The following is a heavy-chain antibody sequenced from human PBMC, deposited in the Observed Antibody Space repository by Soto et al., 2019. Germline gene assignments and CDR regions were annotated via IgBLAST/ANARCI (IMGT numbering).Heavy chain of an antibody. Sequence: QVQLVQSGAEVKKPGASVKVSCKASGYTFTDYHIHWVRQAPGQGLEFMGWINANNGGAGSAQQFQGRVTVTSDTSITTVYMELSNLRSDDTAVYYCAREGGSETLQPSYNWFDTWGQETLVTVSS. V-gene: IGHV1-2*02. D-gene: IGHD6-25*01. J-gene: IGHJ5*02. CDR2: INANNGGA. CDR3: AREGGSETLQPSYNWFDT. CDR1: GYTFTDYH.